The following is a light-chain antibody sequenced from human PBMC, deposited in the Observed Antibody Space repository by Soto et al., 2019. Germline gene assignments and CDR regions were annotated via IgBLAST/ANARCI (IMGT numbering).Light chain of an antibody. J-gene: IGLJ3*02. Sequence: QSVLTQPPSVSGTPGQRVTISCSGSSSNIGRNSVYWYQQLPGTAPRLLIHSNNQRPSGVPDRFSGSKSATSASLAISGLRSEDEADYYCAARDDSLSGPVFGGGTKLTV. CDR3: AARDDSLSGPV. CDR2: SNN. V-gene: IGLV1-47*02. CDR1: SSNIGRNS.